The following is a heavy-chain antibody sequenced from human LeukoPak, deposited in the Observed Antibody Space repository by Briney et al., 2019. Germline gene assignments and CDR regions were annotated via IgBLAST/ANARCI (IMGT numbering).Heavy chain of an antibody. CDR1: GFTFSSYA. J-gene: IGHJ6*02. D-gene: IGHD4-17*01. Sequence: PGGSLRLSCAASGFTFSSYAMSWVRQAPGKGLEWVSAISGSGGSTYYADSVKGRFTISRDNSKNTLYLQMNSLRAEDTAVYYCARDARLYGDYYYGMDVWGQGTTVTVSS. CDR2: ISGSGGST. CDR3: ARDARLYGDYYYGMDV. V-gene: IGHV3-23*01.